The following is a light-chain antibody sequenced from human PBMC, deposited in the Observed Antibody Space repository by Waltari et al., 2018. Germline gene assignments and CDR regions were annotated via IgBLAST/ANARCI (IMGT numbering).Light chain of an antibody. CDR3: QQYNTHSWT. V-gene: IGKV1-5*03. CDR2: TAS. Sequence: DIQMTQSPSTLSASVGDRITITCRASQSISNWLAWYQQKPGKAPELLIYTASTLESGVPSRFSGSGSGTEFTLTISSLQPDDFATYYCQQYNTHSWTFGQGTRVEI. J-gene: IGKJ1*01. CDR1: QSISNW.